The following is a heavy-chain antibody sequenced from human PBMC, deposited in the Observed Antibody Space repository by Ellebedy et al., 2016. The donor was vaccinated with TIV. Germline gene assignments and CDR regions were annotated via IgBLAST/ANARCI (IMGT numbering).Heavy chain of an antibody. Sequence: PGGSLRLSCAASGFTFSSYAMSWFRQAPGKGLEWVSAISGSGVSTYYADSVKGRFTISRDNSKNTLYLQMNSLRAEDKAVYYCARGEGERGYSYGLDYWGQGTLVTVSS. D-gene: IGHD5-18*01. V-gene: IGHV3-23*01. CDR1: GFTFSSYA. CDR2: ISGSGVST. J-gene: IGHJ4*02. CDR3: ARGEGERGYSYGLDY.